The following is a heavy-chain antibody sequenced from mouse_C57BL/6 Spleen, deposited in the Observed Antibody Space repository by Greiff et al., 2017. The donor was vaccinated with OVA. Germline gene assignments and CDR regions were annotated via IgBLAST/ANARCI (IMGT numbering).Heavy chain of an antibody. D-gene: IGHD2-1*01. Sequence: QVQLQQPGAELVKPGASVKLSCKASGYTFTSYWMHWVKQRPGQGLEWIGMIHPNSGSTNYNEKFKSKATLTVDKSSSTAYMQLSSLTSEDSAVYYCAREIYYGNYVLFDYWGQGTTLTVSS. CDR3: AREIYYGNYVLFDY. CDR2: IHPNSGST. CDR1: GYTFTSYW. V-gene: IGHV1-64*01. J-gene: IGHJ2*01.